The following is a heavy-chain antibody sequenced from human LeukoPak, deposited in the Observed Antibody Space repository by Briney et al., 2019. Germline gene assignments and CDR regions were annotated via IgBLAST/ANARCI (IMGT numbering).Heavy chain of an antibody. CDR1: GFIFTDSA. CDR3: TKSGPDDFWSGYYSHFDS. J-gene: IGHJ5*01. Sequence: GGSLRLSCAASGFIFTDSAIHWVRQASGKGLEWVGRVRSKPNHYATSYAASVKGRFTISRDDSTSTAFLQMHTLKTEDTAVYYCTKSGPDDFWSGYYSHFDSWGQGNLVTVSS. CDR2: VRSKPNHYAT. V-gene: IGHV3-73*01. D-gene: IGHD3-3*01.